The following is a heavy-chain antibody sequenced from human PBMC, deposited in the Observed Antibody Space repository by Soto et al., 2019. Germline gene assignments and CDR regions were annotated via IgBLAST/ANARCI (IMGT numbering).Heavy chain of an antibody. CDR2: ISSDGGSK. Sequence: QVQLVESGGGVVQPGKSLRLSCEGTGFIFTEYKMHWVRQAPGKGLEWVSEISSDGGSKKYADSVKGRFTVSRDNSKNTLFLHMDSLRLEDTALYFCTCEVLHRVWGSSPYEAFDFWGQGTLVTVSS. D-gene: IGHD3-16*01. V-gene: IGHV3-30-3*02. CDR3: TCEVLHRVWGSSPYEAFDF. J-gene: IGHJ4*02. CDR1: GFIFTEYK.